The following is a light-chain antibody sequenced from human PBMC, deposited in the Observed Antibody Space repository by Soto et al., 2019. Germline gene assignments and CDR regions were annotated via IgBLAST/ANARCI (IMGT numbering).Light chain of an antibody. Sequence: QSALSQPASASGSPGQSITISCTGTNSGVVNYNYVSWYQQHPGKAPKLIIYEVHKRPSGVPDRFSGSKSDNAASLTISAQDPEDDDEYFCSSNSKVFGTGTKVTVL. CDR3: SSNSKV. J-gene: IGLJ1*01. V-gene: IGLV2-8*01. CDR1: NSGVVNYNY. CDR2: EVH.